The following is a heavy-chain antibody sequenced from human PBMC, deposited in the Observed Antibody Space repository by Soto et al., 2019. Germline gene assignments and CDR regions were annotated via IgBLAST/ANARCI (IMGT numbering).Heavy chain of an antibody. CDR3: ARGPQLRRKDYYGMDV. D-gene: IGHD4-17*01. J-gene: IGHJ6*02. Sequence: QVQQQQWGAGLLKPSETLSLTCAVYGGSFSGYYWSWIRQPPGKGLEWIGELNHSGSTNYNPSLKSRVTISIDTSKNQFSLKLTSVTAADTAVYYWARGPQLRRKDYYGMDVWGQGTTVTVSS. V-gene: IGHV4-34*01. CDR1: GGSFSGYY. CDR2: LNHSGST.